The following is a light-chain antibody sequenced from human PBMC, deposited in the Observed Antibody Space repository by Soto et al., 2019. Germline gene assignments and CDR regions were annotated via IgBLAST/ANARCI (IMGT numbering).Light chain of an antibody. V-gene: IGKV3-20*01. CDR1: QRVTSSY. J-gene: IGKJ1*01. CDR3: QQYGSSPR. Sequence: EIVMTQSPVTLSVSPGERATLSCRASQRVTSSYLAWYQQKPGQAPRLLIYGASSRATGIPDRFSGSGSGTDFTLTISRLEPEDCAVYYCQQYGSSPRFGQGTKVDIK. CDR2: GAS.